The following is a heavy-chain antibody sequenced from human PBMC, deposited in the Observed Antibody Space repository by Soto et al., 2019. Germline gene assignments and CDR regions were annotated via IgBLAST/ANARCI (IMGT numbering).Heavy chain of an antibody. D-gene: IGHD3-10*01. CDR2: INHSGST. CDR1: GGSFSGYY. V-gene: IGHV4-34*01. CDR3: ARGLGRLLWFGEGSWFGP. Sequence: SETLSLTCAVYGGSFSGYYWSWIRQPPGKGLEWIGEINHSGSTNYNPSLKSRVTISVDTSKNQFSLKLSSVTAADTAVYYCARGLGRLLWFGEGSWFGPWGQGTLVTVPS. J-gene: IGHJ5*02.